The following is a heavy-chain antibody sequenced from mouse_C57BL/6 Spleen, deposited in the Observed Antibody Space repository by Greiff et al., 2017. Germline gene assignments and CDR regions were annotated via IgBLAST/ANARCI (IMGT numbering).Heavy chain of an antibody. Sequence: EVKLVESGGDLVKPGGSLKLSCAASGFTFSSYGMSWVRQTPDKRLEWVATISSGGSYTYYPDSVKGRFTISRDNAKNTLYLQMSSLKSEDTAMYYCARQGYGSSPMDYWGQGTSVTVSS. V-gene: IGHV5-6*01. J-gene: IGHJ4*01. CDR2: ISSGGSYT. D-gene: IGHD1-1*01. CDR3: ARQGYGSSPMDY. CDR1: GFTFSSYG.